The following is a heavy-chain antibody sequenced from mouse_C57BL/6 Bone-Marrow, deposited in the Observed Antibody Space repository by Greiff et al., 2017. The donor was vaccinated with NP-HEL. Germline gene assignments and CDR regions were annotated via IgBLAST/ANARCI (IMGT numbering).Heavy chain of an antibody. CDR2: IWSGGST. CDR1: GFSLTSYG. CDR3: ASPSNYFLAY. D-gene: IGHD2-5*01. V-gene: IGHV2-2*01. Sequence: QVQLKQSGPGLVQPSQSLSITCTVSGFSLTSYGVHWVRQSPGKGLEWLGVIWSGGSTDYYAAFISRLSISTDNSKSQVVFKMNSLQADDTAIYYCASPSNYFLAYWGQGTLVTVSA. J-gene: IGHJ3*01.